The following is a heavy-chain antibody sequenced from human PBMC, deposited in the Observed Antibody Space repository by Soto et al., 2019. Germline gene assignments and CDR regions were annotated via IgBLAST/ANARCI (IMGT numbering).Heavy chain of an antibody. CDR2: IKPDNGDT. CDR3: ATSYDSGFDP. V-gene: IGHV1-18*04. Sequence: QLQLVQPGAEVERPGASVRVSCKAYGYPFSKYGISWIRQAPGQGLEWMGWIKPDNGDTNYAQKFQGRVTMTTDTSSNTAYMELRSLRSDDTAVYYCATSYDSGFDPWGQGTLVSVSS. J-gene: IGHJ5*02. D-gene: IGHD5-12*01. CDR1: GYPFSKYG.